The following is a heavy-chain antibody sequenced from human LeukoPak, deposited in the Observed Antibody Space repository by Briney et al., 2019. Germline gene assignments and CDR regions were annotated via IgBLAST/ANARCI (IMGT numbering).Heavy chain of an antibody. CDR2: IVVGSGNT. CDR1: GFTFTSSA. D-gene: IGHD1-26*01. V-gene: IGHV1-58*01. J-gene: IGHJ1*01. Sequence: SVKVSCKASGFTFTSSAVQWVRQARGQRLEWIGWIVVGSGNTNYAQKFQERVTITRDMSTGTAYMELSSLRSEDTAVYYCAAEMFSGSYPEYFQHWGQGTLVTVSS. CDR3: AAEMFSGSYPEYFQH.